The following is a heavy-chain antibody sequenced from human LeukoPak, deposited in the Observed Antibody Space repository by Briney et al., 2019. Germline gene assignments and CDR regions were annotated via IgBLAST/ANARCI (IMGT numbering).Heavy chain of an antibody. J-gene: IGHJ4*02. CDR1: GFTFSNYW. D-gene: IGHD6-19*01. V-gene: IGHV3-7*05. CDR3: ARAGYSRGWFAYY. Sequence: GGSLRLSCAASGFTFSNYWMSWVRQAPGKGLEWVANMDQEGSEKYYVDSVKGRFTISRDNAKNSLYLQMNTLSAEDTAIYYCARAGYSRGWFAYYWGQGTLVTVSS. CDR2: MDQEGSEK.